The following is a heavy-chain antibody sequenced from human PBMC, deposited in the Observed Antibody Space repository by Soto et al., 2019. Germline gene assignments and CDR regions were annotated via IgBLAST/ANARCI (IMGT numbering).Heavy chain of an antibody. CDR2: ISAYNGNT. Sequence: GASVKVSCKASGYTFTNYASKWVRQAPGQGLEWMGWISAYNGNTNYAQKLQGRVTMTTDTSTSTAYMELRSLRSDDTAVYYCARDKDVVVPAASRRYYYYYMDVWGKGTTVTVSS. CDR1: GYTFTNYA. V-gene: IGHV1-18*01. D-gene: IGHD2-2*01. CDR3: ARDKDVVVPAASRRYYYYYMDV. J-gene: IGHJ6*03.